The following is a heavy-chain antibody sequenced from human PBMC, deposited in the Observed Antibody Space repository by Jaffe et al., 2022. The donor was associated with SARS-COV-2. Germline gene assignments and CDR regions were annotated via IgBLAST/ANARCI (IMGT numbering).Heavy chain of an antibody. V-gene: IGHV4-59*08. D-gene: IGHD5-18*01. CDR2: IYYSGST. J-gene: IGHJ4*02. CDR3: ARQSPGGYSYGYIFDY. Sequence: QVQLQESGPGLVKPSETLSLTCTVSGGSISSYYWSWIRQPPGKGLEWIGYIYYSGSTNYNPSLKSRVTISVDTSKNQFSLKLSSVTAADTAVYYCARQSPGGYSYGYIFDYWGQGTLVTVSS. CDR1: GGSISSYY.